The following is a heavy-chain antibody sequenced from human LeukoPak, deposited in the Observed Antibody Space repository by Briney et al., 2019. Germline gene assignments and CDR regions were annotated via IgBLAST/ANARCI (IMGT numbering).Heavy chain of an antibody. D-gene: IGHD5-12*01. Sequence: GGSLRLSCAASGFTFSTYLMHWVRQAPGKGLVWVSRIHGDGISTTYADSVKGRFTISRDNAKNTLYLQMNSLRAEDTAVYYCARARPSMWIDYWGQGTLVTVSS. J-gene: IGHJ4*02. V-gene: IGHV3-74*01. CDR2: IHGDGIST. CDR3: ARARPSMWIDY. CDR1: GFTFSTYL.